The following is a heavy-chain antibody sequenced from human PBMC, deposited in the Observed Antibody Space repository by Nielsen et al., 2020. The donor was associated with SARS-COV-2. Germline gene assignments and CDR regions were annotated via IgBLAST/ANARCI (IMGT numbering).Heavy chain of an antibody. CDR3: ARGKRSYSGTFLSYYYYYYMDV. J-gene: IGHJ6*03. Sequence: WIRQPPGKGLEWIGEIDHSGGISYNPSLKSRVTMSVDTSKNQFSLTLSSVTAADTAVYFCARGKRSYSGTFLSYYYYYYMDVWGKGTTVTVSS. CDR2: IDHSGGI. D-gene: IGHD1-14*01. V-gene: IGHV4-34*01.